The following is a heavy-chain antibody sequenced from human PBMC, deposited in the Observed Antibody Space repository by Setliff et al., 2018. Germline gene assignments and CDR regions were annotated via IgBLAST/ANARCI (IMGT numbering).Heavy chain of an antibody. CDR1: GYSISSGYY. V-gene: IGHV4-38-2*02. D-gene: IGHD3-22*01. CDR2: IYHSGNT. J-gene: IGHJ3*02. CDR3: ASLGPGDYYDSSGYSGVIDI. Sequence: SETLSLTCTVSGYSISSGYYWGWIRQPPGKGLEWIGTIYHSGNTYYNPSLNGRLTISVDTAKNQFSLKLSSVTAADTAVYYCASLGPGDYYDSSGYSGVIDIWGQGTMVTVSS.